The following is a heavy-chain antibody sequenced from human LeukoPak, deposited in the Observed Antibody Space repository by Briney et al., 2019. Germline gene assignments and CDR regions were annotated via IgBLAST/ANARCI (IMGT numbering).Heavy chain of an antibody. Sequence: GASVKVSCKVSGYTLSELSIHWVRQAPGKGLEWMGGFDPEDGETIYAQGFQGRVTMTEDTSRDTAYMELSSLRSEDTAVYYCATDRPNGDGWSGFDFWGQVTVITVSS. J-gene: IGHJ5*01. CDR3: ATDRPNGDGWSGFDF. CDR2: FDPEDGET. D-gene: IGHD2-8*01. V-gene: IGHV1-24*01. CDR1: GYTLSELS.